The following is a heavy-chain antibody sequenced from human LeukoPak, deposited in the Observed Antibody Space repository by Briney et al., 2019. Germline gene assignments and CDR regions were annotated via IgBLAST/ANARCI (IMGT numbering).Heavy chain of an antibody. CDR2: ISSSSSYI. Sequence: GGSLRLSCAASGFTFSSYSMNWVRQAPGKGLEWVSSISSSSSYIYYADSVKGRFTISRDSSKNTLYLQMNSLRAEDTAVYYCATTGGYWTGIFDRWGQGTLVTVSS. J-gene: IGHJ4*02. CDR3: ATTGGYWTGIFDR. CDR1: GFTFSSYS. V-gene: IGHV3-21*04. D-gene: IGHD3-3*02.